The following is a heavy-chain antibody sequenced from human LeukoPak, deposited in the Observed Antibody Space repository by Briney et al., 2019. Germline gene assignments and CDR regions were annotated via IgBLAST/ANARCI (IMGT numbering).Heavy chain of an antibody. D-gene: IGHD3-3*01. CDR3: ARVPNYDFWSGYYRPYYYYYMDV. CDR2: IYTSGST. CDR1: GGSISSGSYY. J-gene: IGHJ6*03. V-gene: IGHV4-61*02. Sequence: PSQTLSLTCTVSGGSISSGSYYWSWLRQPAGKGLEWIGRIYTSGSTNYNPSLKSRVTISVDTSKNQFSLKLSSVTAADTAVYYCARVPNYDFWSGYYRPYYYYYMDVWGKGTTVTVSS.